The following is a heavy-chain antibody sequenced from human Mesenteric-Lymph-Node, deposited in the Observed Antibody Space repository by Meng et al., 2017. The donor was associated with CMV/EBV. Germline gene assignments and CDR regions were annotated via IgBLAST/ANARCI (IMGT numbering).Heavy chain of an antibody. CDR3: ARGLTIFDGMDV. V-gene: IGHV1-8*03. D-gene: IGHD3-3*01. J-gene: IGHJ6*02. Sequence: ASVKVSCKASGHTFNYYDIIWLRQATGQDLEWMGWMNVNSGNTGYAQKFQGRVTFTRNTSISTVYMELSSLISEDTAVYYCARGLTIFDGMDVWGQGTTVTVSS. CDR2: MNVNSGNT. CDR1: GHTFNYYD.